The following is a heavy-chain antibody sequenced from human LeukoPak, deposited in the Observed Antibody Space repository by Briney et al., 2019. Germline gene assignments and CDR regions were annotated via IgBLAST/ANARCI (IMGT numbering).Heavy chain of an antibody. V-gene: IGHV4-38-2*02. Sequence: PSETLSLTCTVSGYSISSGYYWGWIRRPPGKGLEWIGSIYHSGSTYYNPSLKSRVTISVDTSKNQFSLKLSSVTAADTAVYYCASTGVWTFFDYWGQGTLVTVSS. CDR3: ASTGVWTFFDY. D-gene: IGHD2-8*01. J-gene: IGHJ4*02. CDR2: IYHSGST. CDR1: GYSISSGYY.